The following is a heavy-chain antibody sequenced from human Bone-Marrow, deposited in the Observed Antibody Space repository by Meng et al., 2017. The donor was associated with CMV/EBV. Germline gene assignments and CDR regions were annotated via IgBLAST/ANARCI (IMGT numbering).Heavy chain of an antibody. J-gene: IGHJ3*02. V-gene: IGHV1-46*01. CDR1: GYTFTGYY. CDR3: ARGSVVVPAAILNAFYI. D-gene: IGHD2-2*01. Sequence: ASVKVSCKASGYTFTGYYMHWVRQAPGQGLEWMGIINPSGGSTSYAQKFQGRVTMTRDTSTSTVYMELSSLRSEDTAVYYCARGSVVVPAAILNAFYIWGQGTMVTVSS. CDR2: INPSGGST.